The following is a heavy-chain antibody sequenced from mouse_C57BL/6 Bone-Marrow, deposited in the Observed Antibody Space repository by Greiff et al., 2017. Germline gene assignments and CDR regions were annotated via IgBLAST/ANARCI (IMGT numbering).Heavy chain of an antibody. D-gene: IGHD1-1*01. CDR2: IRSKRSNYAT. V-gene: IGHV10-3*01. CDR3: VREDYYGSSYNY. J-gene: IGHJ2*01. Sequence: VQLKESVGGLVQPKGSLKLSCAASGFTFNTYAMHWVRQAPGKGLEWVARIRSKRSNYATYYADSVKDRFTISRDDSQSMLYLQMNNLKTEDTAMYYCVREDYYGSSYNYWGQGTTLTVSS. CDR1: GFTFNTYA.